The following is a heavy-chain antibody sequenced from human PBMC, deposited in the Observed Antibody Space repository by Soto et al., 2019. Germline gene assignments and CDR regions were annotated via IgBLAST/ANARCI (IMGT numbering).Heavy chain of an antibody. CDR2: IYYSGST. V-gene: IGHV4-39*01. CDR1: GGSISSSRYY. J-gene: IGHJ6*02. CDR3: ARRDTAMVVGGMDV. Sequence: SETLSLTCTVSGGSISSSRYYWGWIRQPPGKGLEWIGSIYYSGSTYYNPSLKSRVTISVDTSKNQFSLKLSSVTAADTAVYYCARRDTAMVVGGMDVWGQGTTVTVSS. D-gene: IGHD5-18*01.